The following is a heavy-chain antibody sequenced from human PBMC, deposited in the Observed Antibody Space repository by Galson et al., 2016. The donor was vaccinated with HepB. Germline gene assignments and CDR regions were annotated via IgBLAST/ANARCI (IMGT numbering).Heavy chain of an antibody. CDR3: ARESPHIAVPVLDD. D-gene: IGHD6-19*01. CDR1: GFVFSSYG. CDR2: IWHDVSNQ. J-gene: IGHJ4*02. Sequence: SLRLSCAASGFVFSSYGIHWVRQAPGKGLEWVALIWHDVSNQYYAESVKGRFTISRDNSKNTLYLQMNSLRAEDSAVYYCARESPHIAVPVLDDWGQGTLVTVSS. V-gene: IGHV3-33*01.